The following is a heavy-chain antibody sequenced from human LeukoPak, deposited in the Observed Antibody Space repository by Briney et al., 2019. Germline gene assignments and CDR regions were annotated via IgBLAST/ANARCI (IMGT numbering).Heavy chain of an antibody. CDR3: ARDCSGGSCSSTDY. CDR1: GMTFERHG. D-gene: IGHD2-15*01. V-gene: IGHV3-30*02. CDR2: IKYDGSRT. J-gene: IGHJ4*02. Sequence: GGSLRLSCAVSGMTFERHGMHWVRQPPGKGLEWLAFIKYDGSRTDYEDSVKGRFTVSRDNSKNTLYLEMNSLRAEDTAVYYCARDCSGGSCSSTDYWGQGTLVTVSS.